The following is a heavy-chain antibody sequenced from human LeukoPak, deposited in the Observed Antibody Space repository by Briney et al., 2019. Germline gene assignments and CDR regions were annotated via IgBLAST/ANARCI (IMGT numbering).Heavy chain of an antibody. Sequence: SQTLSLTCTVSGGSISSGGYYWSWLRQPPGKGLEWIGNIYYSGSTNYNPSLKSRVTLSVVTSENQFSLKLSSVTAADAAVYYCARDEVWWTVWGQGTLVTVSS. CDR2: IYYSGST. J-gene: IGHJ4*02. CDR1: GGSISSGGYY. CDR3: ARDEVWWTV. V-gene: IGHV4-61*08. D-gene: IGHD3/OR15-3a*01.